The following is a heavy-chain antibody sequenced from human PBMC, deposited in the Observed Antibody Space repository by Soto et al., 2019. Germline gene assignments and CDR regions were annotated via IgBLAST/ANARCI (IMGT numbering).Heavy chain of an antibody. CDR2: IDYSGGP. V-gene: IGHV4-59*08. D-gene: IGHD3-16*01. Sequence: PSETLSLTCTVSGGSIRSDHWSWIRQPPGKGLEWIGHIDYSGGPKYSPSFKSRVTISMDTSKNQLSLRLDSVTAADTAVYFCATYFAGGGGRGYWGQGTQVTVSS. CDR1: GGSIRSDH. J-gene: IGHJ4*02. CDR3: ATYFAGGGGRGY.